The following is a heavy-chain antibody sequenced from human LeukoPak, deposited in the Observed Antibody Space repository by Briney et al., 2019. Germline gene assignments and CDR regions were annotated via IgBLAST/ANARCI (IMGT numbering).Heavy chain of an antibody. CDR2: ISGSGGST. Sequence: GGSLRLSCAASGFTFSSYAMSWVRQAPGKGLEWVSAISGSGGSTYYADSVKGRFTISRDNSKNTLYLQMNSLRAEDTAVYYCAKGGEVVWFGEPIDYWGQGTLVTVSS. J-gene: IGHJ4*02. CDR1: GFTFSSYA. CDR3: AKGGEVVWFGEPIDY. V-gene: IGHV3-23*01. D-gene: IGHD3-10*01.